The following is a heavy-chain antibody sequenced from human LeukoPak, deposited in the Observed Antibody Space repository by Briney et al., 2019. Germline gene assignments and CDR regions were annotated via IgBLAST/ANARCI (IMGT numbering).Heavy chain of an antibody. J-gene: IGHJ4*02. CDR3: ASSPPTGITVSYFDY. Sequence: AGTLRLTCAASGFTFSRYAMTWVRQAPGKGLEWVSALSDSGASKYYADSVKGRFTISRDNTKNTLYLQMNSLRADDTAVYYCASSPPTGITVSYFDYWGQGTLVTLSS. V-gene: IGHV3-23*01. CDR2: LSDSGASK. CDR1: GFTFSRYA. D-gene: IGHD4-17*01.